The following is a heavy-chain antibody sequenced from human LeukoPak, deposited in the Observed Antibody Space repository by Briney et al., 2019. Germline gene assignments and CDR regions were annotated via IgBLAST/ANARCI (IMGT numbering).Heavy chain of an antibody. D-gene: IGHD3-22*01. J-gene: IGHJ4*02. V-gene: IGHV3-23*01. CDR3: AKRGVVIRVILVGFHKEAYYFDS. Sequence: GGSLRLSCAVSGITVSNCGMRWVRQAPGKGLEWVAGISGGGGGTNYADSVKGRFTISRDNSKNTLYLQMNSLRAEDTAVYFCAKRGVVIRVILVGFHKEAYYFDSWGQGALVTVSS. CDR1: GITVSNCG. CDR2: ISGGGGGT.